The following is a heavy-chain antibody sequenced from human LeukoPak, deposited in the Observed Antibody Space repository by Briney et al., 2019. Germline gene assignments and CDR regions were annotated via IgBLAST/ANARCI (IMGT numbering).Heavy chain of an antibody. CDR1: GASFSGYY. CDR3: ARRRLLYFDDP. J-gene: IGHJ5*02. D-gene: IGHD3-3*01. CDR2: VNDSGST. Sequence: KPSETLSLTCSVSGASFSGYYYTWIRQPPGKGLEWIGDVNDSGSTNYNPSLKSRVAMSVDTSKNQFSLNLTSVTAADTAVYYCARRRLLYFDDPWGQGTLVTISS. V-gene: IGHV4-34*01.